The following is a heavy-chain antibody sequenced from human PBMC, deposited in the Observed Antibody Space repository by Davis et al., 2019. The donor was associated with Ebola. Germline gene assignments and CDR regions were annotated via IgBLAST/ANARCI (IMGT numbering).Heavy chain of an antibody. V-gene: IGHV3-11*01. Sequence: GESLKISCAASGFTFSDYYMSWIRQAPGKGLEWVSYISSSGSTIYYADSVKGRFTISRDNAKNSLYLQMNSLRAEDTAVYYCTSTWSTIDYWGQGTLVTVSS. CDR3: TSTWSTIDY. CDR2: ISSSGSTI. CDR1: GFTFSDYY. J-gene: IGHJ4*02. D-gene: IGHD1-14*01.